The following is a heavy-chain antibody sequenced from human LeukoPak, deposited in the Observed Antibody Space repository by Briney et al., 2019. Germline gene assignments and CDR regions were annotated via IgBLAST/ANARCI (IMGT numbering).Heavy chain of an antibody. CDR3: ARGDLWFGELPGFDP. J-gene: IGHJ5*02. V-gene: IGHV4-61*02. CDR2: IYTSGST. CDR1: GGSISSGSYY. Sequence: PSETLSLTCTVSGGSISSGSYYWSWIRQPAGKGLEWIGRIYTSGSTNYNPSLKSRVTISVDTSKNQFSLKLSSVTAADTAVYYCARGDLWFGELPGFDPWGQGTLVTVSS. D-gene: IGHD3-10*01.